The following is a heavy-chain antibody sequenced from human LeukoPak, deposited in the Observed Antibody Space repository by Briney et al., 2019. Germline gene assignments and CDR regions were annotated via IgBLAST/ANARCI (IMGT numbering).Heavy chain of an antibody. D-gene: IGHD2-2*01. V-gene: IGHV3-53*01. CDR2: IHRDDKT. CDR3: AREVISTPSYFDY. J-gene: IGHJ4*02. CDR1: GFTVSSSF. Sequence: GGSLRLSCAASGFTVSSSFIYWVRRAPGKGLEWVSFIHRDDKTYYADSVKGRFTMSRDSSKNTLYLQMNSLGADDTAAYYCAREVISTPSYFDYWGQGILVTVSS.